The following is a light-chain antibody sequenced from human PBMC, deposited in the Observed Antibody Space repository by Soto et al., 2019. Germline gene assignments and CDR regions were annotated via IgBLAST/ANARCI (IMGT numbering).Light chain of an antibody. V-gene: IGLV2-14*01. CDR1: SSDVGGYNY. J-gene: IGLJ1*01. CDR3: SSYTSSRYV. CDR2: EVS. Sequence: HSALTQPASVSGSPGQSITVSCTGTSSDVGGYNYVSWYQQHPGKAPKLMIYEVSNRPSGVSNRFSGSKSGNTASLTISGLQAEDEADYYCSSYTSSRYVFGTGTKVTV.